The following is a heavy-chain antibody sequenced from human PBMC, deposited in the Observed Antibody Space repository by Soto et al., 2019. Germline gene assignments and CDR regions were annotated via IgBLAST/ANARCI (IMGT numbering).Heavy chain of an antibody. V-gene: IGHV3-23*01. Sequence: PGGSLRLSCAASGFTFSSYAMSWVRQAPGKGLEWVSAISGSGGSTYYADSVKGRFTISRDNSKNTLYLQMNSLRAEDTAVYYCAKVPNHYYDSSGYLPSYYFDYWGQGTLVTVSS. CDR3: AKVPNHYYDSSGYLPSYYFDY. CDR1: GFTFSSYA. CDR2: ISGSGGST. D-gene: IGHD3-22*01. J-gene: IGHJ4*02.